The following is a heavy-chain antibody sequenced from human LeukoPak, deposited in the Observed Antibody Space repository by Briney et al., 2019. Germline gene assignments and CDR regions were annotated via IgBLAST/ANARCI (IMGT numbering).Heavy chain of an antibody. V-gene: IGHV3-53*01. CDR1: GFTVSSNS. CDR3: ARGNFYSGSGSSPLDY. Sequence: PGGSLRLSCTVSGFTVSSNSMSWVRQAPGKGLEWVSFIYSDNTHYSDSVKGRFTISRDNSKNMLFLQMNSLRAEDTAVYYCARGNFYSGSGSSPLDYWGQGTLVTVSS. J-gene: IGHJ4*02. D-gene: IGHD3-10*01. CDR2: IYSDNT.